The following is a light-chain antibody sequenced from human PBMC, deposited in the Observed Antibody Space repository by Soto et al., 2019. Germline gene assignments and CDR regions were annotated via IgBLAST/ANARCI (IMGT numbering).Light chain of an antibody. V-gene: IGKV3-20*01. CDR1: QSVSSSY. J-gene: IGKJ5*01. CDR3: QQYSNWPPTT. Sequence: EIVLTQSPGTLSLSPGERATLSCRASQSVSSSYFAWYQQKPGQAPRLLIYGASRRATGIPDRFSGSESGTDFTLTISRLEPEDFAVYYCQQYSNWPPTTFGQGTRLDIK. CDR2: GAS.